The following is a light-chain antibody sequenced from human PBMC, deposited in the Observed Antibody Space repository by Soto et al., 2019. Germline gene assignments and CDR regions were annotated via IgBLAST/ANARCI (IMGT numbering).Light chain of an antibody. CDR2: EVS. Sequence: QSALTQPASVSGSPGQSITISCTGTSSDVGGYNYVSWYQQHAGKAPKVMIYEVSNRPSGVSNRFSGSKSGNTASLTISGLQAEDKADYYCSSYTSTNTWVFGGGTKLTVL. J-gene: IGLJ3*02. CDR3: SSYTSTNTWV. V-gene: IGLV2-14*01. CDR1: SSDVGGYNY.